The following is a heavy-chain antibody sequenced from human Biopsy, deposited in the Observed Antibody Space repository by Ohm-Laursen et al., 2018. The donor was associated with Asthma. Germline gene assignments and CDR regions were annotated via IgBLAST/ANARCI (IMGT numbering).Heavy chain of an antibody. V-gene: IGHV3-33*05. CDR3: ARGLDYSGRSGFDY. D-gene: IGHD3-10*01. Sequence: SLRLSCTASGFTFNSYGMDWVRQAPGKGLEWVALMSYDGSIKDYADSVKGRFTISRDNSMNTLYLHMNSLRVEDTAVYYCARGLDYSGRSGFDYWGQGTLVTVSS. J-gene: IGHJ4*02. CDR1: GFTFNSYG. CDR2: MSYDGSIK.